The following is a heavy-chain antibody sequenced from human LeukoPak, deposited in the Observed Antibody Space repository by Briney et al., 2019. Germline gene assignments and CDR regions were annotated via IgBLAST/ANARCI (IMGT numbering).Heavy chain of an antibody. Sequence: PSETLSLTCTVSGGSISSSTYYWGWIRQPPGKGLEWIGSIYYSGSTYYNPSLKSRVTISVDTSKNQFSLKLSSVTAADTAVYYCARMTVGYYYYMDVWGKGTTVTMSS. J-gene: IGHJ6*03. CDR2: IYYSGST. CDR1: GGSISSSTYY. V-gene: IGHV4-39*07. CDR3: ARMTVGYYYYMDV. D-gene: IGHD3-16*01.